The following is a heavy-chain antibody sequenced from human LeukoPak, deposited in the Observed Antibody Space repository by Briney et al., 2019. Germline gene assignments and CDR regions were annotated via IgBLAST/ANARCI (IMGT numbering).Heavy chain of an antibody. CDR1: GGSISSGDYY. Sequence: SETLSLTCTVSGGSISSGDYYWSWIRQPPGKGLEWIGYIYYSGSTYYNPSLKSRVTISVDTSKNQFSLKLSSVTAADTAVYYCARDCGDSSSWYSGHWFDPWGQGTLVTVSP. D-gene: IGHD6-13*01. V-gene: IGHV4-30-4*01. J-gene: IGHJ5*02. CDR2: IYYSGST. CDR3: ARDCGDSSSWYSGHWFDP.